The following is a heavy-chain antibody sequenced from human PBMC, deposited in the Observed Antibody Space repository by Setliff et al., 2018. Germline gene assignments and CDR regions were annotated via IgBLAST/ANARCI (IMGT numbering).Heavy chain of an antibody. J-gene: IGHJ4*02. D-gene: IGHD4-17*01. V-gene: IGHV3-73*01. CDR2: VRSRINNFAT. Sequence: PGGSLRLSCAASGFTFSRSAIHWARQASGKGLEWVGRVRSRINNFATAYDASVKGRFIISRDDSKNTAYLQMNSLKTEDTAVYYCASDIHNDYDYFDYWGQGIQVTVSS. CDR3: ASDIHNDYDYFDY. CDR1: GFTFSRSA.